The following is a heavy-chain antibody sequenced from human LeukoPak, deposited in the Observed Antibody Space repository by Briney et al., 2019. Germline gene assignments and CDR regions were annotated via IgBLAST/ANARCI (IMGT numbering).Heavy chain of an antibody. D-gene: IGHD3-10*01. CDR3: ARDVDYYGSGSYYGWFDP. CDR2: IYTSGST. CDR1: GGSISSYY. J-gene: IGHJ5*02. V-gene: IGHV4-4*07. Sequence: SETLSLTCTVSGGSISSYYWSWIRQPAGKGLEWIGRIYTSGSTKYNPSLKSRVTMSVDTCKNPFSIKLSSVNPADTAVYYCARDVDYYGSGSYYGWFDPWGQGTLVTVSS.